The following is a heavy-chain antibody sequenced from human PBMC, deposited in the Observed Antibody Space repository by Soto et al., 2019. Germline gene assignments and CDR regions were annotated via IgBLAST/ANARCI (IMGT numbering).Heavy chain of an antibody. V-gene: IGHV4-61*01. J-gene: IGHJ6*02. CDR3: ARGEGKIIAVAGTPYYYGMDV. D-gene: IGHD6-19*01. CDR1: GGSVSSGSYY. Sequence: SETLSLTCTVSGGSVSSGSYYWSWIRQPPGKGLEWIGYIYYSGSTNYNPSLKSRVTISVDTSKNQFSLKLSSVTAADTAVYYCARGEGKIIAVAGTPYYYGMDVWGQGTTVTVSS. CDR2: IYYSGST.